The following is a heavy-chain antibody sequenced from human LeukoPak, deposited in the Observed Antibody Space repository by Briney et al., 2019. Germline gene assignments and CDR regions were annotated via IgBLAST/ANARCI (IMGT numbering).Heavy chain of an antibody. V-gene: IGHV4-38-2*01. D-gene: IGHD5-18*01. J-gene: IGHJ6*03. CDR3: ARGGDTAMTNYYYYYMDV. Sequence: SETLSLTCAVSGDSISSGYYWGWIRQPPGKGLEWIGSIYHSGITYYNPSLKSRVTISVVTSKNQFSLKLSSVTAADTAVYYCARGGDTAMTNYYYYYMDVWGKGTTVTISS. CDR1: GDSISSGYY. CDR2: IYHSGIT.